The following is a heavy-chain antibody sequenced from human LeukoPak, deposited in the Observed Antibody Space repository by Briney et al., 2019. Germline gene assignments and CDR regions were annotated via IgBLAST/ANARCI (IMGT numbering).Heavy chain of an antibody. CDR3: ATGAYCDH. Sequence: PGGSLRLSCAASGFTFSTYGMTWVRQAPGKGLEWVSTIGDTGDSTYYADSVKGRFIISRDNSESTLFLQMNGLRAEDTAIYFCATGAYCDHWGQGTLVTVSS. V-gene: IGHV3-23*01. CDR2: IGDTGDST. CDR1: GFTFSTYG. J-gene: IGHJ4*02.